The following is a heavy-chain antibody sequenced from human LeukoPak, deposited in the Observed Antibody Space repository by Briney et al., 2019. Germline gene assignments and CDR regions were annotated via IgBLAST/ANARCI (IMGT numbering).Heavy chain of an antibody. Sequence: GGSLRLSCAASGFTLSSYWMHWVRHAAGKGLVWVSRMNSDGSTTNYADCVKGRFNISRDNAKNTLYLQMNSLRVEDTAVYYCARGYSGVGASPLFDYWGQGTLVTVSS. CDR1: GFTLSSYW. V-gene: IGHV3-74*01. CDR2: MNSDGSTT. CDR3: ARGYSGVGASPLFDY. D-gene: IGHD1-26*01. J-gene: IGHJ4*02.